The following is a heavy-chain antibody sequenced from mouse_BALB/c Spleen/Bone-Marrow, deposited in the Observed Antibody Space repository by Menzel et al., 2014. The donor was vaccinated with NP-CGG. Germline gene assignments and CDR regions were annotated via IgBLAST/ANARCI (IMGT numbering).Heavy chain of an antibody. CDR1: GFTFTDYY. CDR2: TRNKANGYTT. V-gene: IGHV7-3*02. Sequence: EVQLQESGGGLVQPGGSLRLSCTTSGFTFTDYYMSWVRQPPGKALEWLAFTRNKANGYTTEYSASVKGRFTISRDNSQSILYLQMNTLRAEDSATYYCARFPMDYWGQGTSATVSS. J-gene: IGHJ4*01. CDR3: ARFPMDY.